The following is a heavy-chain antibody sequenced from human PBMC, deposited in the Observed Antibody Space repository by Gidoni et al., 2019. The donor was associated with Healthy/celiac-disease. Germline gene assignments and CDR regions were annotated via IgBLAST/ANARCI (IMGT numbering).Heavy chain of an antibody. J-gene: IGHJ4*02. CDR2: INHSGST. Sequence: QVQLQQWGAGLLKPSETLSLPGAAYGGSCGGYYWSWIRQRPGKGLEWNGEINHSGSTNYNPSFKRQVTIAVDTSKSQFSQKPRYVTADSTAVYYWAGDRWYYYGSGSDREGHDYWGQGTLVTVSS. CDR3: AGDRWYYYGSGSDREGHDY. CDR1: GGSCGGYY. D-gene: IGHD3-10*01. V-gene: IGHV4-34*01.